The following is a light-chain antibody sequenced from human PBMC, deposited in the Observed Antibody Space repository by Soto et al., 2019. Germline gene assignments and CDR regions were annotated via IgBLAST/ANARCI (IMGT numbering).Light chain of an antibody. J-gene: IGKJ1*01. CDR2: AAS. CDR1: QGIRID. Sequence: AIQTTQSPSSLSASVGDRVTITCRASQGIRIDLGWYQQKPGKAPKPLIYAASSLQSGVPSRFSGSGSGTDFTLTTSSLQPEDFATYYCLQNYDYPWTFGQGTKVDI. V-gene: IGKV1-6*01. CDR3: LQNYDYPWT.